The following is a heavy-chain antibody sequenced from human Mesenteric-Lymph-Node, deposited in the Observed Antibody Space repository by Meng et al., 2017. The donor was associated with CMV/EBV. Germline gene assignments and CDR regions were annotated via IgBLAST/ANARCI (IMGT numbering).Heavy chain of an antibody. CDR1: GFTFSDYY. CDR3: AREHYNSYGSGDYGMDV. J-gene: IGHJ6*02. CDR2: ISSSGSII. Sequence: GESLKISCAASGFTFSDYYMTWIRQAPGKGLEWVSYISSSGSIIYYADSVKGRFTISRDNAKNSLYLQMNSLRVEDTAVYYCAREHYNSYGSGDYGMDVWGQGTTVTVSS. V-gene: IGHV3-11*01. D-gene: IGHD5-24*01.